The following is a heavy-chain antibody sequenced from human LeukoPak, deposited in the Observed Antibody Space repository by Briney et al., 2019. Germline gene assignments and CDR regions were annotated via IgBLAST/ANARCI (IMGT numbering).Heavy chain of an antibody. Sequence: PSETLSLTYAVSGYSISSGYYWGWIRQPPGKGLEWIGSIYHSGSTYYNPSLKSRVTISVDTSKNQFSLKLSSVTAADTAVYYCARLQASPYYFDYWGQGTLVTVSS. V-gene: IGHV4-38-2*01. CDR2: IYHSGST. CDR1: GYSISSGYY. J-gene: IGHJ4*02. CDR3: ARLQASPYYFDY.